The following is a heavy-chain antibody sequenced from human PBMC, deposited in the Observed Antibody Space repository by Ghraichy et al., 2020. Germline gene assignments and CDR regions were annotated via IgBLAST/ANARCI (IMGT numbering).Heavy chain of an antibody. CDR3: ARVNCSGGSCYSGDYYGVDV. Sequence: ISGDSVSSNSAAWNWIRQSPSRGLEWLGRTYYRSKWYNDYAVSVKSRITINPDTSKNQFSLQLNSVTPEDTAVYYCARVNCSGGSCYSGDYYGVDVWGQGTTVTVSS. CDR1: GDSVSSNSAA. V-gene: IGHV6-1*01. J-gene: IGHJ6*02. D-gene: IGHD2-15*01. CDR2: TYYRSKWYN.